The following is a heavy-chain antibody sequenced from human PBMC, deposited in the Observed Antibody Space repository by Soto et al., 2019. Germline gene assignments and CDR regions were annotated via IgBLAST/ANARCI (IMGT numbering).Heavy chain of an antibody. CDR3: ARGYCSGGSCSNWFDP. J-gene: IGHJ5*02. Sequence: GAALKVSCKASGYTFTIYDINWVRQATGQGLEWMGWMNPNSGNTGYAQKFQGRVTMTRNTSISTAYMELSSLRSEDTAVYYCARGYCSGGSCSNWFDPWGQGTLVTVSS. CDR1: GYTFTIYD. D-gene: IGHD2-15*01. V-gene: IGHV1-8*01. CDR2: MNPNSGNT.